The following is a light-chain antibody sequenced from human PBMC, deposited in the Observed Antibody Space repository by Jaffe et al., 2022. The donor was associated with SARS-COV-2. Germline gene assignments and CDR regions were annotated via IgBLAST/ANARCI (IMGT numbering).Light chain of an antibody. CDR2: GAS. Sequence: DIQMTQSPSSVSASVGDRVTFTCRASHGISTFLAWYQQRPGQAPKLLIYGASILLNGVPSRFSGSGSGTEFTLAISRVQPEDYAIYYCQQANYPPYNFGQGTKLEIK. CDR1: HGISTF. J-gene: IGKJ2*01. V-gene: IGKV1-12*01. CDR3: QQANYPPYN.